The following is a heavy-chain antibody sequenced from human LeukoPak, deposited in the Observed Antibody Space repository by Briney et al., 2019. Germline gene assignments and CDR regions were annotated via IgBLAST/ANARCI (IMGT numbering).Heavy chain of an antibody. Sequence: GRSLRLSCAASGFTFSSYSMNWVRQAPGKGLEWVSSISSSSSYIYYADSVKGRFTISRDNAKNSLYLQMNSLRAEDTAVYYCARDLVAVAGSRGWFDPWGQGTLVTVSS. CDR3: ARDLVAVAGSRGWFDP. CDR2: ISSSSSYI. V-gene: IGHV3-21*01. D-gene: IGHD6-19*01. J-gene: IGHJ5*02. CDR1: GFTFSSYS.